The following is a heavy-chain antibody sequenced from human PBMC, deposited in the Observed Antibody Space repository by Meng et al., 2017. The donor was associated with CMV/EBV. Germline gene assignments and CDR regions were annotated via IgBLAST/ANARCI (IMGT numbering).Heavy chain of an antibody. CDR3: ANGRSIAAARFFDY. Sequence: GESLKISCAASGFTFSSYGMHWVRQAPGKGLEWVAFIRYDGSNKYYADSVKGRFTISRDNSKNTLYLQMNSLRAEDTAVYYCANGRSIAAARFFDYWGQGTLVTVSS. CDR2: IRYDGSNK. CDR1: GFTFSSYG. D-gene: IGHD6-13*01. J-gene: IGHJ4*02. V-gene: IGHV3-30*02.